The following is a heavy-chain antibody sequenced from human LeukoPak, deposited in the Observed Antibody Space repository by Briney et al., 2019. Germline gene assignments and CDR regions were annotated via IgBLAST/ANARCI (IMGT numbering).Heavy chain of an antibody. CDR1: GGSISSYY. CDR2: IYYSGST. V-gene: IGHV4-59*08. J-gene: IGHJ4*02. Sequence: SETLSLTCTVSGGSISSYYWSWIRQPPGKGLEWVGYIYYSGSTNYNPSLKGRVTISVDTSKNQFSLKLSSVTAADTAVYYCARVGGGGYFDYWGQGTLVTVSS. D-gene: IGHD3-16*01. CDR3: ARVGGGGYFDY.